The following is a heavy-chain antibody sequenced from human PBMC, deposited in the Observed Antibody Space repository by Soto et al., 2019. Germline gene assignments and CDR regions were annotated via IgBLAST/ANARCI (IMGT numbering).Heavy chain of an antibody. J-gene: IGHJ6*02. V-gene: IGHV3-23*01. D-gene: IGHD6-13*01. CDR2: ISGSGGST. CDR3: AKVSSSWLHYYYYGMDV. Sequence: GGSLRLSCAASGFTFSSYAMSWVRQAPGKGLEWVSAISGSGGSTYYADSVKGRFTISRDNSKNTLYLQMNSLRAEDTAVYYCAKVSSSWLHYYYYGMDVWGQGTTVTVSS. CDR1: GFTFSSYA.